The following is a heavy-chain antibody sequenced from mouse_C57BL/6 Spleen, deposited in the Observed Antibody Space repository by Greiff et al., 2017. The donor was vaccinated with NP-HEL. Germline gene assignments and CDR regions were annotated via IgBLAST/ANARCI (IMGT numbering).Heavy chain of an antibody. J-gene: IGHJ3*01. V-gene: IGHV1-81*01. CDR3: GSETAQATGFAY. D-gene: IGHD3-2*02. Sequence: QVQLQQSGAELARPGASVKLSCKASGYTFTSYGISWVKQRTGQGLEWIGEIYPRSGNTYYNEKFKGKATLTADKSSSTAYMELRSLTSEDAAVYFVGSETAQATGFAYWGQGTLVTVSA. CDR2: IYPRSGNT. CDR1: GYTFTSYG.